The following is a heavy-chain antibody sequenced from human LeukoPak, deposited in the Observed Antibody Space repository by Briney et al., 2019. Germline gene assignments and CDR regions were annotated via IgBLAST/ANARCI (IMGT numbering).Heavy chain of an antibody. V-gene: IGHV3-48*03. J-gene: IGHJ4*02. CDR3: ARDGCSGGSCWFDY. Sequence: GGSLRLTCAASGFTFSSYEMNWVRQAPGKGLERVSYSSSSGSTLYYADSVKGRFTISRDNAKNSLYLQMNSLRAEDTAVYYCARDGCSGGSCWFDYSGQRTLVTVSS. D-gene: IGHD2-15*01. CDR2: SSSSGSTL. CDR1: GFTFSSYE.